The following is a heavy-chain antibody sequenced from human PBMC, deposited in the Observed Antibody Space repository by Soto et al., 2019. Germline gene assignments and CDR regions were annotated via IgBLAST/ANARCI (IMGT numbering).Heavy chain of an antibody. D-gene: IGHD1-7*01. CDR3: AKDGNYLFLAFGTLTGDYYFSF. J-gene: IGHJ4*01. V-gene: IGHV3-30*18. CDR2: ISFDATNR. Sequence: PGGNPKISSAAYGYTFSSYGMHWVRQAPGKGLEWVAAISFDATNRYYADSVKGRFTISRDNSKNMLYLQVNSLRAEDTAVFYCAKDGNYLFLAFGTLTGDYYFSFCG. CDR1: GYTFSSYG.